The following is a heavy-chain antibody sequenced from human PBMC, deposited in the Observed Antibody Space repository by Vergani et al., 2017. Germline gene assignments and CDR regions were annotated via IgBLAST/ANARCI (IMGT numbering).Heavy chain of an antibody. CDR3: ATKSCGTPGCQIGYFRE. Sequence: QVHRVESGGGVVQPGRSLRLSCVVSGFTSSYYGMHWVRQAPGKGLEWVAVISYGGTKKYYADSVKGRFTISRDNSKSTLYLQMNSLRTEDTAVYYCATKSCGTPGCQIGYFREWGQGTLVTVSS. CDR1: GFTSSYYG. V-gene: IGHV3-30*03. J-gene: IGHJ1*01. D-gene: IGHD1-1*01. CDR2: ISYGGTKK.